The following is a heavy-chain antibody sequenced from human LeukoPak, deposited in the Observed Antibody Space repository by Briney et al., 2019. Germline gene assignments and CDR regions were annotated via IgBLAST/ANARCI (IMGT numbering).Heavy chain of an antibody. V-gene: IGHV1-2*02. Sequence: GASVKVSCKASGYTFTGYYMHWVRQAPGQGLEWMGWINPNSGGTNYAQKFQGRVTMTRDTSISTAYMELSRLRSDDTAVYYCARVGRRYNWNDGLDYWGQGTLVTVSS. D-gene: IGHD1-20*01. CDR1: GYTFTGYY. CDR2: INPNSGGT. CDR3: ARVGRRYNWNDGLDY. J-gene: IGHJ4*02.